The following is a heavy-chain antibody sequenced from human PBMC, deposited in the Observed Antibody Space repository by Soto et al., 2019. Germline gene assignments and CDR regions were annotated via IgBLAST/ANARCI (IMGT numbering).Heavy chain of an antibody. J-gene: IGHJ4*02. Sequence: GGSLRLCCAASGFTFSGYTMNWVRQAPGKGLEWVSSISSSSSYIYYADSVKGRFTISRDNAKNSLYLQMNSLRAEDTAVYYCARVRNWYSSSAGDYWGQGTLVTVSS. CDR3: ARVRNWYSSSAGDY. CDR1: GFTFSGYT. D-gene: IGHD6-6*01. V-gene: IGHV3-21*01. CDR2: ISSSSSYI.